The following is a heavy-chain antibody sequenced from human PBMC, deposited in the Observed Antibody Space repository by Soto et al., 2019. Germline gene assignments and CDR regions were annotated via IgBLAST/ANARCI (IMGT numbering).Heavy chain of an antibody. J-gene: IGHJ4*02. Sequence: GGSLRLSCAASGFTFSDYYMTWIRQAPGKGLEWVAKISGSGSTIYYADSVRGRFTVSRDNAKNSVYLQMNSLRAEDTAVYYCAGDPYYYASDFWGQGTLVTVSS. V-gene: IGHV3-11*01. CDR3: AGDPYYYASDF. D-gene: IGHD3-10*01. CDR2: ISGSGSTI. CDR1: GFTFSDYY.